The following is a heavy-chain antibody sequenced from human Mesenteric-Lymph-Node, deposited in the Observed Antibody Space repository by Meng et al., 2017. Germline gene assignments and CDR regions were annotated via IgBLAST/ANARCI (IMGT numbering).Heavy chain of an antibody. Sequence: GESLKISCAASGFTFSSHSMNWVRQAPGKGLEWVSSITSGSSYIYYADSVKGRFTISRDNAKNSLYLQMNSLRAEDTAVYYCATAFGRVEKLNPDYWGQGTLVTVSS. V-gene: IGHV3-21*01. CDR1: GFTFSSHS. CDR3: ATAFGRVEKLNPDY. J-gene: IGHJ4*02. CDR2: ITSGSSYI. D-gene: IGHD3-10*01.